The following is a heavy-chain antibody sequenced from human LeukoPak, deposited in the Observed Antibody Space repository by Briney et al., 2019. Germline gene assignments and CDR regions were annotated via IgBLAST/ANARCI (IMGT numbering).Heavy chain of an antibody. CDR3: ARGLHEGDYYDSSGYLYYFDY. CDR2: INHSGXT. V-gene: IGHV4-34*01. Sequence: GLEWXXXINHSGXTNYNPSLKSRVTISVDTSKNQFSLKLSSVTAADTAVYYCARGLHEGDYYDSSGYLYYFDYWGQGTLVTVSS. J-gene: IGHJ4*02. D-gene: IGHD3-22*01.